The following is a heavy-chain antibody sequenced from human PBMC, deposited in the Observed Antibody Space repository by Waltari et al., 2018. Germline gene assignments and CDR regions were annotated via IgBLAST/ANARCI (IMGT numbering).Heavy chain of an antibody. J-gene: IGHJ4*02. CDR3: ARGGDCGGDCVLGY. V-gene: IGHV4-34*01. CDR2: ILPSGGT. D-gene: IGHD2-21*02. Sequence: QVQLQPWGAGLLKPSEPLSLTCVIHSGSFSGFHWSWLRQPPGQGLEWIGEILPSGGTNYNPSLKSRVTMSVDTFKNQFSLKVVSVDAADTAVYYCARGGDCGGDCVLGYWGQGTLVTVSS. CDR1: SGSFSGFH.